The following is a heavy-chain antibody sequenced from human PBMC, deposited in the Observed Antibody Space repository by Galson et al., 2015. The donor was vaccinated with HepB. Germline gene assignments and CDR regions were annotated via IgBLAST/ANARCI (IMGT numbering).Heavy chain of an antibody. CDR2: MNPNSGNT. CDR1: GYTFTSYD. D-gene: IGHD3-22*01. J-gene: IGHJ3*02. V-gene: IGHV1-8*01. CDR3: ARGGPDRVVVTDAFDI. Sequence: SVKVSCKASGYTFTSYDINWVRQATGQGLEWMGWMNPNSGNTGYAQKFQGRVTMTRNTSISTAYMELSSLRSEDTAVYYCARGGPDRVVVTDAFDIWGQGTMVTVSS.